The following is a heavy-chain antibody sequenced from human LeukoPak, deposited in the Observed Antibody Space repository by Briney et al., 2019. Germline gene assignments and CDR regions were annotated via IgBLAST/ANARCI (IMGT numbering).Heavy chain of an antibody. CDR3: ATVSGWHSVDF. V-gene: IGHV3-23*01. D-gene: IGHD6-19*01. CDR1: GITFNNYA. J-gene: IGHJ4*02. Sequence: HSGGSLRLSCAASGITFNNYAMDWVRQTPGKGLEWVSGISGSAISTYYADSVKGRFTISRDNSKNTLYLQMNSLRAEDTAVYYCATVSGWHSVDFWGQGALVTVSS. CDR2: ISGSAIST.